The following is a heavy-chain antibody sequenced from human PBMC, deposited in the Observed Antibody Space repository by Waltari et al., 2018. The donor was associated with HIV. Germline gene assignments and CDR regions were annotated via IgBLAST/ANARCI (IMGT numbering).Heavy chain of an antibody. CDR1: GCHLSRYW. D-gene: IGHD2-2*01. Sequence: EVQLVESGGGLVQPGGSLRLSSAASGCHLSRYWMHWVAPAAGKGLVWVARINSDGSSTTYADSVKGRFTISRDNAKNTLYLQINSLRAEDTAVYYCARGGLSSTSKPDFDYWGQGTLVTVSS. J-gene: IGHJ4*02. CDR3: ARGGLSSTSKPDFDY. V-gene: IGHV3-74*01. CDR2: INSDGSST.